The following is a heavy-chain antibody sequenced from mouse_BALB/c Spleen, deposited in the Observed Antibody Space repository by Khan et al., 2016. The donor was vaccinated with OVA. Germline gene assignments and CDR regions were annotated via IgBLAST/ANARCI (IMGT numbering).Heavy chain of an antibody. D-gene: IGHD3-2*01. CDR1: GYIFTSYW. CDR3: ARPSDNSGSLFAY. J-gene: IGHJ3*01. CDR2: IYPGTGST. V-gene: IGHV1-76*01. Sequence: QVQLKQSGAELVRPGASVKLSCKTSGYIFTSYWIHWVKQRSGQGLEWIARIYPGTGSTHYNEKFTGQATLTADKSSSTAYMQLSSLKSEDSAVYFCARPSDNSGSLFAYWGQGTLVTVSA.